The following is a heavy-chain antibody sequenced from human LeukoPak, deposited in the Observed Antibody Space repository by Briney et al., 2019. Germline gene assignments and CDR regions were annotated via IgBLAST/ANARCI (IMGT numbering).Heavy chain of an antibody. D-gene: IGHD3-22*01. J-gene: IGHJ6*02. CDR2: ISGSGGST. CDR3: ARDSGYYYDSSGYSGDYYYYGMDV. CDR1: GFTFSSYA. Sequence: GGSLRLSCAASGFTFSSYAMSWVRQAPGKGLEWVSAISGSGGSTCYADSVKGRFTISRDNSKNTLYLQMNSLRAEDTAVYYCARDSGYYYDSSGYSGDYYYYGMDVWGQGTTVTVSS. V-gene: IGHV3-23*01.